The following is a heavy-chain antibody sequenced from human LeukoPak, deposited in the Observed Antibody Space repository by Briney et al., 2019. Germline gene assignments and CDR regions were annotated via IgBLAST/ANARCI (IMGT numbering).Heavy chain of an antibody. CDR1: GGTFSSYA. CDR2: ISPIFGTA. D-gene: IGHD2-2*01. Sequence: SVKVSCKASGGTFSSYAISWVRQAPGQGLEWMGRISPIFGTANYAQKFQGRVTITTDESTSTAYMELSSLRSEDTAVYYCARQGSSTTQLLAYWGQGTLVTVSS. J-gene: IGHJ4*02. V-gene: IGHV1-69*05. CDR3: ARQGSSTTQLLAY.